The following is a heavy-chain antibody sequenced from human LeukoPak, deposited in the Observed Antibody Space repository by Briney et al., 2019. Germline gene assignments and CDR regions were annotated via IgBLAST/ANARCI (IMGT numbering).Heavy chain of an antibody. CDR1: GYSFTSYW. D-gene: IGHD3-10*01. Sequence: GESLKISCKGSGYSFTSYWIGWVRQMPGKGLEWMGIIYPGDSDTRYSPSFQGQVTISADKSISTAYLQWSSLKASGTAMYYCARRYYGSGSSGYYFDYWGQGTLVTVSS. V-gene: IGHV5-51*01. CDR3: ARRYYGSGSSGYYFDY. CDR2: IYPGDSDT. J-gene: IGHJ4*02.